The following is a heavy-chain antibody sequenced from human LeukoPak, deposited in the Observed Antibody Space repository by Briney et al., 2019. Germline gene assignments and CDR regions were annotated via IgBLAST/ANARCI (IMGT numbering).Heavy chain of an antibody. J-gene: IGHJ4*02. CDR2: ISYDGSNK. CDR1: GFTFSSYG. D-gene: IGHD4-17*01. Sequence: QSGGSLRLSCAASGFTFSSYGMHWVRQAPGKGLEWVAVISYDGSNKYHADSVKGRFTISRDNSKNTLYLQMNSLRAEDTAVYYCAKDLATVTLPYYFDYWGQGTLVTVSS. V-gene: IGHV3-30*18. CDR3: AKDLATVTLPYYFDY.